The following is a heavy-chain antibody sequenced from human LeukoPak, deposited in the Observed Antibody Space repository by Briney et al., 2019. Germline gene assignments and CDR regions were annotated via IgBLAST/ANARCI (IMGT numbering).Heavy chain of an antibody. CDR3: ARGSLGSSSWPLRSNYYYYMDV. CDR2: FDPEHGET. Sequence: ASVKVSCRVYGYTLTELSMHWVRQAPGKGLEWMGGFDPEHGETIIAQSFQGRVTMTRNTSISTAYMELSSLRSEDTAVYYCARGSLGSSSWPLRSNYYYYMDVWGKGTTVTISS. J-gene: IGHJ6*03. V-gene: IGHV1-24*01. CDR1: GYTLTELS. D-gene: IGHD6-13*01.